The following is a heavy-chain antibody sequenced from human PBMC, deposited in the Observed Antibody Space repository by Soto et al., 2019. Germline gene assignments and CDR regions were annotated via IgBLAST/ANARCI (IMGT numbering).Heavy chain of an antibody. J-gene: IGHJ4*02. V-gene: IGHV4-59*01. CDR2: VYYTGTT. CDR1: GGSISSYF. CDR3: ARDLAAVPRAFDY. Sequence: QVQLQESGPGLLKPSETLSLTCTVSGGSISSYFYIWFRQPPGKGLEWIGSVYYTGTTDYNPSLKSRVTISVDTSKTQFSLSLRSVTAADTAVYYCARDLAAVPRAFDYWGRGPLVTVSA. D-gene: IGHD6-13*01.